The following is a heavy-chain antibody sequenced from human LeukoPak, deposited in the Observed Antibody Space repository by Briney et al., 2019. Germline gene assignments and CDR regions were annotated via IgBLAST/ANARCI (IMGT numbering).Heavy chain of an antibody. CDR2: IYTSGST. Sequence: ASQTLSLTCTVSGGSISSGSYYWSWIRQPAGKGLEWIGRIYTSGSTNYNPSLKSRVTISVDTSKNQFSLKLSSVTAADTAVYYCARSYTYYDFWSGTYANAFDIWGQGTMVTVSS. CDR3: ARSYTYYDFWSGTYANAFDI. D-gene: IGHD3-3*01. V-gene: IGHV4-61*02. J-gene: IGHJ3*02. CDR1: GGSISSGSYY.